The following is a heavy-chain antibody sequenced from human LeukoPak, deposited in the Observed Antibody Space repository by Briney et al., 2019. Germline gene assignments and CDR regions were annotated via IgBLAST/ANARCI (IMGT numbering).Heavy chain of an antibody. V-gene: IGHV4-39*01. CDR2: IYYSGST. CDR3: ARQFCSGDTCYFHYYYNGMDV. D-gene: IGHD2-15*01. J-gene: IGHJ6*02. Sequence: PSETLSLTCTASGGSISSNNYYWGWIRQPPGKGLEWIGSIYYSGSTYNNPSLKSRVTISVDTSENQFSLKLSSVTAADTAVYYCARQFCSGDTCYFHYYYNGMDVWGQGTTVTVSS. CDR1: GGSISSNNYY.